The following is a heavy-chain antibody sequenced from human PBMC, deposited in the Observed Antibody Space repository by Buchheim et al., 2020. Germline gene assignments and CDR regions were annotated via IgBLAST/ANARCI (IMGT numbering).Heavy chain of an antibody. J-gene: IGHJ6*03. CDR2: INWSGAST. D-gene: IGHD1-26*01. CDR1: GFTFDDYG. CDR3: AREGGSYLPPNYYYYYMDV. Sequence: EVQLVESGGGVVRPGGSLRLSCAASGFTFDDYGMSWVRQAPGKGLEWVSGINWSGASTGYADSVKGRFTISRDNVKNSLYLQMKSRRAEETAMYYCAREGGSYLPPNYYYYYMDVWGKGTT. V-gene: IGHV3-20*04.